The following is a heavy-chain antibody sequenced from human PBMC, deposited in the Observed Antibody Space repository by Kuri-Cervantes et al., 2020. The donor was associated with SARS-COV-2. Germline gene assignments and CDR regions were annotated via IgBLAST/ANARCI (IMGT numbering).Heavy chain of an antibody. CDR2: IYHSGST. CDR1: GYSISSGYY. J-gene: IGHJ5*02. Sequence: SETLSLTCAVSGYSISSGYYWGWIRQPPGKGLEWIGSIYHSGSTYYNPSLKSRVTISVDTSKNQFSLELSSVTAADTAVYYCARDYLGVATSPYNWFDPWGQGTLVTVSS. D-gene: IGHD3-3*01. V-gene: IGHV4-38-2*02. CDR3: ARDYLGVATSPYNWFDP.